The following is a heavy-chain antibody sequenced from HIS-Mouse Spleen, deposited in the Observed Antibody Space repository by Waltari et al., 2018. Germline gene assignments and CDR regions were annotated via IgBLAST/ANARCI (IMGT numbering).Heavy chain of an antibody. CDR3: ARSPQTGYSSSWGFDY. V-gene: IGHV4-59*08. D-gene: IGHD6-13*01. Sequence: VKPSETLSLTCTVSGGSISSYYWSWIRQPPGKGLEWIGYIYYSGSTNYNPSLKSRVTISVDTSKNQFSLKLSSVTAADTAVYYCARSPQTGYSSSWGFDYWGQGTLVTVSS. J-gene: IGHJ4*02. CDR2: IYYSGST. CDR1: GGSISSYY.